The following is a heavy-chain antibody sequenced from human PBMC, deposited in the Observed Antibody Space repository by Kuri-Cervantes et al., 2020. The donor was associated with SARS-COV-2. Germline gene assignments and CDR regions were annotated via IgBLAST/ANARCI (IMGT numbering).Heavy chain of an antibody. CDR1: GGSISSSSYY. CDR3: ARHELELRSLDY. V-gene: IGHV4-39*01. CDR2: IYYSGST. Sequence: SETLSLTCTVSGGSISSSSYYWGWIRQPPGKGLEWIGSIYYSGSTYYNPSLKSRVTISVDTSKNQFSLKLSSVTAADTAVYYCARHELELRSLDYRGQGTLVTVSS. D-gene: IGHD1-7*01. J-gene: IGHJ4*02.